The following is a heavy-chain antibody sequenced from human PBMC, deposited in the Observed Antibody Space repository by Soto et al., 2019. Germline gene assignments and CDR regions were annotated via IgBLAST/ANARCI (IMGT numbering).Heavy chain of an antibody. Sequence: GASVKVSCKASGYTFTSYAMHWVCQAPGQRLEWMGWINAGNGNTKYSQKFQGRVTITRDTSASTAYMELSSLRSEDTAVHYCASSRITMVPYGMDVWGQGTTVTVSS. J-gene: IGHJ6*02. CDR1: GYTFTSYA. D-gene: IGHD3-10*01. CDR2: INAGNGNT. CDR3: ASSRITMVPYGMDV. V-gene: IGHV1-3*01.